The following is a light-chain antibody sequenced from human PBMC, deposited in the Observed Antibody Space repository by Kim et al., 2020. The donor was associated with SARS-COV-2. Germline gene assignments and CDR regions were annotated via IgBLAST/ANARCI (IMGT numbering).Light chain of an antibody. Sequence: PPPGPTVPLSCSGTMTDYVSWYHQLPGTAVSLLIYDHRQRPSGIPDRFSASTSGPSPTLHIPGLQTGDEAHYFCGTWDRGLNAVVFGGGTQLTVL. CDR3: GTWDRGLNAVV. J-gene: IGLJ2*01. V-gene: IGLV1-51*01. CDR2: DHR. CDR1: MTDY.